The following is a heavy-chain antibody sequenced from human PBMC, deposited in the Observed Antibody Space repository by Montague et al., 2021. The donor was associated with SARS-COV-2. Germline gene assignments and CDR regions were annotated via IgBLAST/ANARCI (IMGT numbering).Heavy chain of an antibody. D-gene: IGHD6-25*01. V-gene: IGHV4-59*11. CDR1: GGSIGSHY. CDR3: ARGSGSASATWFDP. Sequence: SETLFLTCTVSGGSIGSHYWSWIRLPPGKGLEWVGHIYYTGITKXXSSLKSRVTISVDTSKNQLSLKLDSVTAADTAVYYCARGSGSASATWFDPWGQGTLVTVSS. CDR2: IYYTGIT. J-gene: IGHJ5*02.